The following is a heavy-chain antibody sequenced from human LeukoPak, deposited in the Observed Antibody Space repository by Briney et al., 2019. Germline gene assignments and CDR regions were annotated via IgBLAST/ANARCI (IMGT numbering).Heavy chain of an antibody. CDR3: ARLLGDYSSGWSRNPPAFDI. CDR2: IIPIFGTA. D-gene: IGHD6-19*01. V-gene: IGHV1-69*13. Sequence: ASVKVSCKASGGTFSSYTISWVRQAPGQGLEWMGGIIPIFGTANYAQKFQGRVTITADESTSTAYMELSRLRSDDTAVYYCARLLGDYSSGWSRNPPAFDIWGQGTMVTVSS. J-gene: IGHJ3*02. CDR1: GGTFSSYT.